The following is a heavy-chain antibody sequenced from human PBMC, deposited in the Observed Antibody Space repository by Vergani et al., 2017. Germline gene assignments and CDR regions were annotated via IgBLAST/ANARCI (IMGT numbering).Heavy chain of an antibody. CDR3: ARGKGVAARPYYDYMDV. CDR2: ISYDGSNK. V-gene: IGHV3-30-3*01. Sequence: QVQLVESGGGVVQPGRSLRLSCAASGFTFSSYAMHWVRQAPGKGLEWVAVISYDGSNKYYADSVKGRFTISRDNSKNTLYLQMNSLRAEDTAVYYCARGKGVAARPYYDYMDVWGKGTTVTVSS. J-gene: IGHJ6*03. D-gene: IGHD6-6*01. CDR1: GFTFSSYA.